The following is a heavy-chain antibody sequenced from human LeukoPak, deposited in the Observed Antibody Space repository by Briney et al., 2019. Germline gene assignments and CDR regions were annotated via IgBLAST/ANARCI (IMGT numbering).Heavy chain of an antibody. CDR2: INAGNGNT. Sequence: ASVKVSCKASGYTFTSYAMHWVRQAPGQRLEWMGWINAGNGNTKYSQKFQGRVTITRDTSASTAYMELSSLRSEDTAVYYCARDPTFPAVVPANWFDPWGQGTLVTVSS. D-gene: IGHD2-2*01. CDR1: GYTFTSYA. J-gene: IGHJ5*02. V-gene: IGHV1-3*01. CDR3: ARDPTFPAVVPANWFDP.